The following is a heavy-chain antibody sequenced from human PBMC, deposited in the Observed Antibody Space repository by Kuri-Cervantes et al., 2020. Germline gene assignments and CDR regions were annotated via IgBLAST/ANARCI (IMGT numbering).Heavy chain of an antibody. Sequence: GESLKISCTASGFTFSKFAMSWVRQAPGKGLEWVSGIPGSGPDRYYADSVKGRFTISRDNSKNTLYLLMNSLRAEDTAVYYCASLTVTTGRDFDYWGQGTLVTVSS. CDR1: GFTFSKFA. D-gene: IGHD4-17*01. CDR3: ASLTVTTGRDFDY. J-gene: IGHJ4*02. CDR2: IPGSGPDR. V-gene: IGHV3-23*01.